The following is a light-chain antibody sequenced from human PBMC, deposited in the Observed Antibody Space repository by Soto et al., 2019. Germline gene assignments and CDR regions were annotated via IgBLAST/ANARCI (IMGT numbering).Light chain of an antibody. CDR2: CAS. Sequence: DIVMTQSPDSLAVSLGERATINCKSSQSVLYSSNNKNYLAWYQQKPGQSPKLLIYCASTRESGVPDRFSGSGSWTDFTLTISSLQAEDVAVYYCQQYYRTPRTFGQGTKLEIK. CDR1: QSVLYSSNNKNY. V-gene: IGKV4-1*01. CDR3: QQYYRTPRT. J-gene: IGKJ2*02.